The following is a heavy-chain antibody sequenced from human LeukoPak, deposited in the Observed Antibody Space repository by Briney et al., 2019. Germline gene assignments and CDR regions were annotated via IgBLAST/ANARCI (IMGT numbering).Heavy chain of an antibody. D-gene: IGHD3-16*02. Sequence: GGSLRLSCAASGFTFSDYYMSWIRQAPGKGLEWVSYISSSGSTIYYADSVKGRFTISRDNAKNSLYLQMNSLRAEDTAVYYCARSGRRLGELSLYKYFDYWGQGTLVTVSS. V-gene: IGHV3-11*01. CDR1: GFTFSDYY. CDR2: ISSSGSTI. CDR3: ARSGRRLGELSLYKYFDY. J-gene: IGHJ4*02.